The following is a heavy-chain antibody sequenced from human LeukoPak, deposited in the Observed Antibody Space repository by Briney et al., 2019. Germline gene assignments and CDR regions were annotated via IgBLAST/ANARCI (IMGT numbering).Heavy chain of an antibody. J-gene: IGHJ5*01. CDR3: ARGAEGHNYGELDS. Sequence: GGSLRLSCAASGFTFSTYWMHWARQIPGKGLVWLSRIHYDGTYTTYVDSVRGRFTISRDNTKSTLYLQMNSLRADDTAVYYCARGAEGHNYGELDSWGQGTLVTVSS. CDR1: GFTFSTYW. V-gene: IGHV3-74*01. D-gene: IGHD5-18*01. CDR2: IHYDGTYT.